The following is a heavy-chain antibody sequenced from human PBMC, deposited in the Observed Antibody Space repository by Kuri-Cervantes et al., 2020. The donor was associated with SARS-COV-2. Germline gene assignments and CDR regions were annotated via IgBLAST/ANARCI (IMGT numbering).Heavy chain of an antibody. V-gene: IGHV3-7*03. CDR1: GFTFSSSS. CDR2: IKQDGSEE. D-gene: IGHD3-10*01. CDR3: AREDSGTNDAFDS. Sequence: LSLTCAASGFTFSSSSINWVRQAPGKGLEWVANIKQDGSEEYYVDSVKGRFTISRDNAKNSLYLQMNSLRAEDTAVYYCAREDSGTNDAFDSWGQGATVTVSS. J-gene: IGHJ3*01.